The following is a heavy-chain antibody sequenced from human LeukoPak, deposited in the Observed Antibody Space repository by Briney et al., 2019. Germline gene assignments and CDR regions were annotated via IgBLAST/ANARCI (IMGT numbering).Heavy chain of an antibody. CDR3: ARPLEAWYYDSSGYHGDAFDI. J-gene: IGHJ3*02. CDR2: ISYDGSNK. V-gene: IGHV3-30*19. D-gene: IGHD3-22*01. Sequence: GGSLRLSCAASGFTFSSYGMHWVRQAPGKGLEWVAVISYDGSNKYYADSVKGRFTISRDNSKNTLYLQMNSLRAEDAAVYYCARPLEAWYYDSSGYHGDAFDIWGQGTMVTVSS. CDR1: GFTFSSYG.